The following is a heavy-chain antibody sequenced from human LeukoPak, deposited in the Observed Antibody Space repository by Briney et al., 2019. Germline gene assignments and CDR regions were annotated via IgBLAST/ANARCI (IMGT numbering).Heavy chain of an antibody. D-gene: IGHD3-3*01. CDR3: ARTTIFVIGG. CDR2: IYYSGST. Sequence: PSETLSLTCTVSGGSISSSSYYWGWLRQPPGKGLEWIGSIYYSGSTYYNPSLKSRVTISVDTSKNQFSLKLSSVTAADTAVYYCARTTIFVIGGWGQGTLVTVSS. V-gene: IGHV4-39*01. CDR1: GGSISSSSYY. J-gene: IGHJ4*02.